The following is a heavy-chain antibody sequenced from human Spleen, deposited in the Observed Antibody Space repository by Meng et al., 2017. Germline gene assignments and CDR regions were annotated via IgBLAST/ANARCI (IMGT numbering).Heavy chain of an antibody. V-gene: IGHV1-69*06. CDR1: GGTFSSYA. CDR2: IIPIFGTA. D-gene: IGHD3-22*01. Sequence: SVKVSCKASGGTFSSYAISWVRQAPGQGLEWMGGIIPIFGTANYAQKFQGRVTITADKSTSTAYMELSSLRSDDTAVYYCARDLNSLYYYDSSGYSWGQGTLVTVSS. J-gene: IGHJ5*02. CDR3: ARDLNSLYYYDSSGYS.